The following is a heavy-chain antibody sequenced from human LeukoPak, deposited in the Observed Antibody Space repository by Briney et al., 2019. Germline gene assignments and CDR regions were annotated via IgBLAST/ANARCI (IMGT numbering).Heavy chain of an antibody. CDR3: ANQPEGYCSGGSCLPSTG. CDR1: GFSFSDYA. CDR2: ISAGGHNT. V-gene: IGHV3-23*01. J-gene: IGHJ4*02. Sequence: PGGSLRLSCDASGFSFSDYAMHWVRQAPGKGLEWVSGISAGGHNTYYADSVKGRFTISRDDSKNTLFVQMNSLSSDDTAVYYCANQPEGYCSGGSCLPSTGWAQGTLVTVSS. D-gene: IGHD2-15*01.